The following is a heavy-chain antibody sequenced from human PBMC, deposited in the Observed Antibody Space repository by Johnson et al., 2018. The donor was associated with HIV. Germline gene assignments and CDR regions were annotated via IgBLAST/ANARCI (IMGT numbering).Heavy chain of an antibody. D-gene: IGHD2-21*01. CDR2: IYNDGSRT. Sequence: RTYWMVWVRQVPGKRPVWVARIYNDGSRTTYADSVRGRFTISRDNAKYTVDLQMNSLRVEDTAVYYCAKVDCGGDTCAGYDPFDLWGQGTLVTVSS. V-gene: IGHV3-74*03. CDR1: RTYW. CDR3: AKVDCGGDTCAGYDPFDL. J-gene: IGHJ3*01.